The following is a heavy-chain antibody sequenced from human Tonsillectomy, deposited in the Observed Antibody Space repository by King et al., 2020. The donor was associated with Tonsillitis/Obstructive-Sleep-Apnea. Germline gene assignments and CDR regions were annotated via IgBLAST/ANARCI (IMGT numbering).Heavy chain of an antibody. D-gene: IGHD2-2*01. Sequence: VQLVESGSELKKPGASVKVSCKASGYTFTTYAMNWVRQAPGQGLEWMGWINTNTGIPTYAEGFTGRFVFSLYTSVSTAYRQISSLKAEDTAVYYCAREVVVVPATYGWFDPWGQGTLVTVSS. CDR2: INTNTGIP. CDR3: AREVVVVPATYGWFDP. J-gene: IGHJ5*02. V-gene: IGHV7-4-1*02. CDR1: GYTFTTYA.